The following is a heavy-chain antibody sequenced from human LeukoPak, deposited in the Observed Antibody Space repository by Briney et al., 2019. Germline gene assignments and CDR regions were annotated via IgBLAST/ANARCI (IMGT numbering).Heavy chain of an antibody. CDR2: IYTSGST. CDR3: ARDEGSGRFDWFDP. CDR1: GGSINSYY. D-gene: IGHD3-10*01. V-gene: IGHV4-4*07. J-gene: IGHJ5*02. Sequence: SETLSFTCTVSGGSINSYYWSWIRQPAGKGLEWIGRIYTSGSTNYNPSLKSRVTMSVDASKNQFSLKLSSVTAADTAVYYCARDEGSGRFDWFDPWGQGTLVTVSS.